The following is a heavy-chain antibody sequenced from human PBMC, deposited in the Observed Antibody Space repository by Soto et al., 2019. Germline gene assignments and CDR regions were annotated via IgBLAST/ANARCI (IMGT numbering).Heavy chain of an antibody. D-gene: IGHD1-1*01. V-gene: IGHV3-30*18. CDR2: ISDDGSDK. J-gene: IGHJ4*02. Sequence: QVPLVESGGGVVQPGRSLTLSCAASGFPFSTYGMHWVRQAPAKGLEWVAVISDDGSDKYYADSVKGRFTVSRDNSKNTLYLKMNSLRAEDTAVYYCEKDRHDEVVYYFDSWGQGTLVTVSS. CDR3: EKDRHDEVVYYFDS. CDR1: GFPFSTYG.